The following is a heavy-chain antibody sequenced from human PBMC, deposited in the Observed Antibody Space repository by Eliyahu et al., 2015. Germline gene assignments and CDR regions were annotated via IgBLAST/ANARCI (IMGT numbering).Heavy chain of an antibody. V-gene: IGHV3-30*02. CDR3: AKDRPIGIPEDF. Sequence: QVQLVESGGGVVQPGGSLRLACSASGFTFSSYGMHWFRQPPGKGPEWVAFTRHDGSNSRYGDSVRGRFTISRDNSQNTLYLHLNNVRPEDTSVYFCAKDRPIGIPEDFWGRGTQVIVSS. CDR2: TRHDGSNS. CDR1: GFTFSSYG. J-gene: IGHJ1*01. D-gene: IGHD6-6*01.